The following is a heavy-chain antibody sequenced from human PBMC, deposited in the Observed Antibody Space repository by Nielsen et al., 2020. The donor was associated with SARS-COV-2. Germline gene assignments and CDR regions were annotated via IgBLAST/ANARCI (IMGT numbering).Heavy chain of an antibody. D-gene: IGHD2-2*01. CDR3: AREWVCSSTSCYPFDI. V-gene: IGHV4-4*02. J-gene: IGHJ3*02. Sequence: SETLSLTCAVSGDSISSSNWWSWVRQPPGKGLEWIGEIYHSGNTNYNPSLKSRVTISVDKSKNQFSLRLISVTAADTAVYYCAREWVCSSTSCYPFDIWGQGTMVTVSS. CDR2: IYHSGNT. CDR1: GDSISSSNW.